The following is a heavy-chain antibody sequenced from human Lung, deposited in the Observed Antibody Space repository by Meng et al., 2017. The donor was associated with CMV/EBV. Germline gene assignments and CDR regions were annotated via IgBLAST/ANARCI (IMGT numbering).Heavy chain of an antibody. CDR3: ARSREPVVPAAFDY. J-gene: IGHJ4*02. V-gene: IGHV3-30*04. Sequence: GESLKISCAASGFTFSTYAMHWVRQAPGKGLEWVAVISYDGSNKYYADSVKGRFTISRDNSKNTLYLQMNSLRAEDTAVYYCARSREPVVPAAFDYWGQGXLVTVSS. CDR1: GFTFSTYA. CDR2: ISYDGSNK. D-gene: IGHD2-2*01.